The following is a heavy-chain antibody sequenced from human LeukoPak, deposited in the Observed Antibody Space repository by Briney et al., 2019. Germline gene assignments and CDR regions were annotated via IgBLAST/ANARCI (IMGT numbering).Heavy chain of an antibody. CDR2: ISSSSSYT. CDR1: GFTFSSYS. D-gene: IGHD3-10*01. V-gene: IGHV3-21*06. Sequence: GGSLRLSCAASGFTFSSYSMNWVRQPPGKGLEWVSSISSSSSYTYYADSVKGRFTISRDNAKNSLYLQMNSLGAEDTAVYHCARDYYGSGSSSDYWGQGTLVTVSS. J-gene: IGHJ4*02. CDR3: ARDYYGSGSSSDY.